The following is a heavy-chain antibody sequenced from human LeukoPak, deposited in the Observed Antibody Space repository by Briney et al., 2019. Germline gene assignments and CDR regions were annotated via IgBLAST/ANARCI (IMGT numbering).Heavy chain of an antibody. V-gene: IGHV4-59*08. J-gene: IGHJ4*02. CDR2: IYYSGST. CDR1: GGSTSSYY. CDR3: ARHVAVAGDFDY. Sequence: SETLSLTCPVSGGSTSSYYWSWIRQPPGKGLEWIGYIYYSGSTNYNPSLKSRVTISVDTSKNQFSLKLSSVTAADTAVYYCARHVAVAGDFDYWGQGTLVTVSS. D-gene: IGHD6-19*01.